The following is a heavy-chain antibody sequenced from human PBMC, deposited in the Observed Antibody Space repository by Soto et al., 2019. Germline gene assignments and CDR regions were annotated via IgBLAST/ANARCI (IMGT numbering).Heavy chain of an antibody. CDR1: GGSISNYY. D-gene: IGHD1-26*01. J-gene: IGHJ4*02. Sequence: PSETLSLTCTVSGGSISNYYWSWIRQPPGKGLEWIGYFYYTGITNYNPSLKSRISMSVDTSKNQFSLKLSSVTAADTAVYYCAGEYSGSYIWGQGTLVTVSS. CDR3: AGEYSGSYI. CDR2: FYYTGIT. V-gene: IGHV4-59*12.